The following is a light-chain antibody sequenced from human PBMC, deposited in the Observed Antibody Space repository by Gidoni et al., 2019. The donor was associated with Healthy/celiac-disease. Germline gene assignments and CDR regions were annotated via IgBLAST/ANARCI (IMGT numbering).Light chain of an antibody. CDR3: QSYDSSLSGYV. CDR1: SSNIGAGYD. Sequence: HSVLTQPPSVPRAPAQRVTISCTGSSSNIGAGYDVHWYQQLPGTAPKLLIYGNSNRPSGVPDRFSGSKSGTSASLTITGLQAEDEADYYCQSYDSSLSGYVFGTGTKVTVL. J-gene: IGLJ1*01. V-gene: IGLV1-40*01. CDR2: GNS.